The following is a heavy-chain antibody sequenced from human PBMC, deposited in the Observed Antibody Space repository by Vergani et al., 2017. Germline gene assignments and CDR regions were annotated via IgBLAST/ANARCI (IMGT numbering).Heavy chain of an antibody. CDR1: GFTFDDYA. J-gene: IGHJ2*01. V-gene: IGHV3-9*01. Sequence: EVQLLESGGGLVQPGRSLRLSCAASGFTFDDYAMHWVRQAPGKGLEWVSGINWNSDSIAYADSVKGRFTISRDNAKNSLYLQMNSLRAEDTALYYCVKDIAASGKYWYFDLWGRGTLVTVSS. CDR3: VKDIAASGKYWYFDL. D-gene: IGHD6-13*01. CDR2: INWNSDSI.